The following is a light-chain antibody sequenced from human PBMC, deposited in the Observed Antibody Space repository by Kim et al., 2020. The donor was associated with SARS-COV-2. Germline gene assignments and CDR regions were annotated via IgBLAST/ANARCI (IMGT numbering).Light chain of an antibody. CDR3: SSWDTSGKQRM. J-gene: IGLJ3*02. CDR2: GAN. CDR1: SLRSYY. V-gene: IGLV3-19*01. Sequence: SSELTQDPAVSVALGLTVRITCQGDSLRSYYASWYQQKPGQAPVVVIYGANNRPSGIPDRFSGSSSGNTASLTITGTQAEDEADYYCSSWDTSGKQRMFGGGTQLTVL.